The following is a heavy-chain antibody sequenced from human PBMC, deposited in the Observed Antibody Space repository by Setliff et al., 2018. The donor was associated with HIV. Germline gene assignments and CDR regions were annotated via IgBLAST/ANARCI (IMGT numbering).Heavy chain of an antibody. CDR1: GYTFTGYY. CDR3: VRAPYYYDNSGYYYD. J-gene: IGHJ4*02. D-gene: IGHD3-22*01. V-gene: IGHV1-2*02. Sequence: ASVKVSCKASGYTFTGYYMHWVRQAPGQGPEWMGWINPNRGDTYYAQKFQGSVTMTRDTSINTVYMELTRLRSDDTAVYYCVRAPYYYDNSGYYYDWGQGTLVTVSS. CDR2: INPNRGDT.